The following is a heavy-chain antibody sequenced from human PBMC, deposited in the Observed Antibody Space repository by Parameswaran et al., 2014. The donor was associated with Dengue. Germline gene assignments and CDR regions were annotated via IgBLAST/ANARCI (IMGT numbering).Heavy chain of an antibody. V-gene: IGHV4-59*01. CDR3: ARDMGSGIYGDYFLEH. J-gene: IGHJ1*01. Sequence: RWIRQPPGKGLEWIGYIYYSGSTNYNPSLKSRVTISVDTSKNQFSLKLSSVTAADTAVYYCARDMGSGIYGDYFLEHWGQGTLVTVSS. D-gene: IGHD4-17*01. CDR2: IYYSGST.